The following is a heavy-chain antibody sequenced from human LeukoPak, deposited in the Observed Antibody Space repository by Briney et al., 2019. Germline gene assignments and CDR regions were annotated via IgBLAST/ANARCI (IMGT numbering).Heavy chain of an antibody. CDR3: ARVLGATIAAAGTSVWFDP. Sequence: GGSLRLSCAASGFTFSSYWMHWVRQAPGKGLVWVSRINSDGSSTSYAASVKGRFTISRDNAKNTLYLQMNSLRAEDTAVYYCARVLGATIAAAGTSVWFDPWGQGTLVTVSS. J-gene: IGHJ5*02. CDR2: INSDGSST. V-gene: IGHV3-74*01. CDR1: GFTFSSYW. D-gene: IGHD6-13*01.